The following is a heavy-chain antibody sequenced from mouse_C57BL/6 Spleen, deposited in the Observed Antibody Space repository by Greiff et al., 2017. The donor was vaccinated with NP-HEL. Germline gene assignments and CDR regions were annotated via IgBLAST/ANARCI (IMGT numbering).Heavy chain of an antibody. CDR3: ARQGLGPLDY. J-gene: IGHJ2*01. CDR2: ISSGSSTI. D-gene: IGHD4-1*01. CDR1: GFTFSDYG. V-gene: IGHV5-17*01. Sequence: EVHLVESGGGLVKPGGSLKLSCAASGFTFSDYGMHWVRQAPEKGLEWVAYISSGSSTIYYADTVKGRFTISRDNAKNTLFLQMTSLRSEDTAMYYCARQGLGPLDYWGQGTTLTVSS.